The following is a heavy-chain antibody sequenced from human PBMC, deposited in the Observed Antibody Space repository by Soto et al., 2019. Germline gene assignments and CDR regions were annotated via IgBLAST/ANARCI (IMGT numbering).Heavy chain of an antibody. Sequence: SETLSLTCTVSGGSISTYYWSWIRQTPGKGLEWIGYIYYSGSTNYNPSLKSRVTMSVDTSKNQFSLKLSSVTAADTAVYYCARHPSDFWFDPWGQGTLVTVSS. V-gene: IGHV4-59*08. CDR2: IYYSGST. CDR3: ARHPSDFWFDP. J-gene: IGHJ5*02. CDR1: GGSISTYY. D-gene: IGHD2-21*02.